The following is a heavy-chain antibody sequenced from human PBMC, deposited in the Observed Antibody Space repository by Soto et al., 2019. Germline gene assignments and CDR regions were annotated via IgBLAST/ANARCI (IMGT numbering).Heavy chain of an antibody. J-gene: IGHJ6*02. CDR1: GYTFTSYG. CDR3: ARDLGIADRTLIHMDV. V-gene: IGHV1-18*01. CDR2: ISAYNGNT. D-gene: IGHD6-13*01. Sequence: ASVTVPWKASGYTFTSYGISWVRQAPGQGLEWMGWISAYNGNTNYAQKLQGRVTMTTDTSTSTAYMELRSLRSDDTAVYYCARDLGIADRTLIHMDVWGQGTTVTVS.